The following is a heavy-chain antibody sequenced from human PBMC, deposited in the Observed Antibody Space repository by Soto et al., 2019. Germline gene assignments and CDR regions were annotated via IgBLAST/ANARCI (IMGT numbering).Heavy chain of an antibody. D-gene: IGHD3-9*01. CDR1: GYTFTSYG. J-gene: IGHJ4*02. CDR2: ISAYNGNT. Sequence: QVQLVQSGAEVKKPGASVKASCQASGYTFTSYGISWVRQAPGQGIEWMGWISAYNGNTNYAQKLQGRVTMTTDTSASTAYMELRSLRSDVTAVYDCARDSPRLRYCDWFHSMGFDYWGKGTLVSVSS. V-gene: IGHV1-18*01. CDR3: ARDSPRLRYCDWFHSMGFDY.